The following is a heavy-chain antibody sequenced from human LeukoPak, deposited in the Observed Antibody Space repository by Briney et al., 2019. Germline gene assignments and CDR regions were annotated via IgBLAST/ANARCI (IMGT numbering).Heavy chain of an antibody. CDR3: ARDRQGGYSGSYYGGY. D-gene: IGHD1-26*01. CDR2: INPSGGST. J-gene: IGHJ4*02. CDR1: GGTFSSYA. Sequence: ASVKVSCKASGGTFSSYAISWVRQAPGQGLEWMGIINPSGGSTSYAQKFQGRVTMTRDTSTSTVYMELSSLRSEDTAVYYCARDRQGGYSGSYYGGYWGQGTLVTVSS. V-gene: IGHV1-46*01.